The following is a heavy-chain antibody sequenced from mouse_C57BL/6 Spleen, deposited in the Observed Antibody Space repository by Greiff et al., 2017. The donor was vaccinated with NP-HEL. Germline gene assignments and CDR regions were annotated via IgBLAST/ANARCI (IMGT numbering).Heavy chain of an antibody. V-gene: IGHV3-6*01. Sequence: EVQLQESGPGLVKPSQSLSLTCSVTGYSITSGYYWNWIRQFPGNKLEWMGYISYDGSNNYNPSLKNRISITRDTSKNQFFLKLNSVTTEDTATYYCASQITTVVFDYWGQGTTLTVSS. CDR3: ASQITTVVFDY. J-gene: IGHJ2*01. CDR1: GYSITSGYY. D-gene: IGHD1-1*01. CDR2: ISYDGSN.